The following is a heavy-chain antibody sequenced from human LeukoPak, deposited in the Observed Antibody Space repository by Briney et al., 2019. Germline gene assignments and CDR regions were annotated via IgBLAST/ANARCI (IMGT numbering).Heavy chain of an antibody. Sequence: GGSLRLSCAASGFTFSSYSMNWVRQAPGKGLEWVSSISSSSSYIYYADSVKGRFTISRDNAKNSLYLQMNSLRAEDAAVYYCARGGSTGTTLGRTDYWGQGTLVTVSS. J-gene: IGHJ4*02. D-gene: IGHD1-1*01. CDR3: ARGGSTGTTLGRTDY. CDR1: GFTFSSYS. V-gene: IGHV3-21*01. CDR2: ISSSSSYI.